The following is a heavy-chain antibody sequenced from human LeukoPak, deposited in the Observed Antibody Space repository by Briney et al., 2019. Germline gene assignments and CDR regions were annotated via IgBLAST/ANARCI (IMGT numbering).Heavy chain of an antibody. V-gene: IGHV3-53*01. Sequence: GGSLRLSCAASGFTVSSNYMSWVRQAPGKGLEWVSVIYSGGSTYYADSVKGRFTISRDNSKNTLYLQMNSLRAEDTAVYHCARETRSGWYYFDYWGQGTLVTVSS. D-gene: IGHD6-19*01. CDR3: ARETRSGWYYFDY. CDR1: GFTVSSNY. J-gene: IGHJ4*02. CDR2: IYSGGST.